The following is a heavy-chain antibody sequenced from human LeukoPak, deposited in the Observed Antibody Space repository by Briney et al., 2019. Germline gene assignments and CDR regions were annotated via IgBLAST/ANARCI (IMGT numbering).Heavy chain of an antibody. CDR2: ISGSGGST. J-gene: IGHJ4*02. CDR3: AKGSPAYCSSTSCYMGAFDY. CDR1: GFTFSSYA. V-gene: IGHV3-23*01. D-gene: IGHD2-2*02. Sequence: GGSLRLSCAASGFTFSSYAMSWVRQAPGKGLEWVSAISGSGGSTYYADSVKGRFTISRDNSKNTLYLQMNSLRAEDTAVYYCAKGSPAYCSSTSCYMGAFDYWGQGTLVTVSS.